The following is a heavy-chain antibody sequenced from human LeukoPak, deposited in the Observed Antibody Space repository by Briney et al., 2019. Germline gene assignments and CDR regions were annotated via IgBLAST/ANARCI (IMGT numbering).Heavy chain of an antibody. Sequence: GGSLRLSCAASGFTFSSYSMNWVRQAPGKGLEGVSYISSSSTIYYADSVKGRFTISRDNAKNSLYLQMNSLRAEDTAVYYCAIPALTTVTNFDYWGQGTLVTVSS. V-gene: IGHV3-48*01. CDR2: ISSSSTI. D-gene: IGHD4-17*01. J-gene: IGHJ4*02. CDR3: AIPALTTVTNFDY. CDR1: GFTFSSYS.